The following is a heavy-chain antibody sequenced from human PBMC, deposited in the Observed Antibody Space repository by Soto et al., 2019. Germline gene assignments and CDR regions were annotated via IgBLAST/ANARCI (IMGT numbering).Heavy chain of an antibody. J-gene: IGHJ4*02. CDR1: GYSFTSYG. V-gene: IGHV1-18*01. D-gene: IGHD6-13*01. Sequence: QIQLEQSGPEMKKPGASVKVACKASGYSFTSYGINWVRQAPGQGLEWMGWISAYNGNTKYAQRIQDRVTMTTETPTSTAYMELRSLRSDDTAVYYCARGRLSSWLTNDFDFWGPGTLVTVSS. CDR2: ISAYNGNT. CDR3: ARGRLSSWLTNDFDF.